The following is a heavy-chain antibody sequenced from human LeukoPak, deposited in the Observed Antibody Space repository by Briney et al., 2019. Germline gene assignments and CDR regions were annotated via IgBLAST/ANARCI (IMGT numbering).Heavy chain of an antibody. V-gene: IGHV4-59*01. CDR3: ASASRYSGSYYLDY. CDR2: IYYSGST. J-gene: IGHJ4*02. CDR1: GGSISSYY. Sequence: PSETLSLTCTVSGGSISSYYWSWIRQPPGKGLEWIGYIYYSGSTNYNPSLKSRVTISVDTSKNQFSLKLSSVTAADTAVYYCASASRYSGSYYLDYWGQGTLVTVSS. D-gene: IGHD1-26*01.